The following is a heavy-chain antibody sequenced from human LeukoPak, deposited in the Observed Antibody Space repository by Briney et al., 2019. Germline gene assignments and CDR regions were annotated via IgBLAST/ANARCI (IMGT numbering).Heavy chain of an antibody. J-gene: IGHJ4*02. CDR3: ARDRDYDFWSGCTTHFDY. V-gene: IGHV1-2*02. CDR1: GYTFTGYY. CDR2: INPNSGGT. Sequence: GASVKVSCKASGYTFTGYYMHWVRQAPGQGLEWMGWINPNSGGTNYAQKFQGRVTMTRDTSISTAYMELSRLRSDDTAVYYCARDRDYDFWSGCTTHFDYWGQGTLVTVSS. D-gene: IGHD3-3*01.